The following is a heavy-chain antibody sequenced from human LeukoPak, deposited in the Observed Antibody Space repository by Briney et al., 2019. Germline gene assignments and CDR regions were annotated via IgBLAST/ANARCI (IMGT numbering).Heavy chain of an antibody. J-gene: IGHJ6*02. V-gene: IGHV4-59*01. Sequence: SETLSLTCTVSGGSISSYYWSWIRQPPGKGLEWIGYIYYSGSTNYNPSLKSRVTISVDTSKNQFSLKLSSVTAADTAVYYCARFGYDFWSGYYEDYYGMDVWGQGTTVTVS. CDR1: GGSISSYY. D-gene: IGHD3-3*01. CDR3: ARFGYDFWSGYYEDYYGMDV. CDR2: IYYSGST.